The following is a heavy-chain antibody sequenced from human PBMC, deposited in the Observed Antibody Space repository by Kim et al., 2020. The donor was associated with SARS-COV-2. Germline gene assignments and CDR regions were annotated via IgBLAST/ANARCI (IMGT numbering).Heavy chain of an antibody. CDR1: GFTFSNAW. J-gene: IGHJ4*02. CDR2: IKSKTDGGTT. Sequence: GGSLRLSCAASGFTFSNAWMSWVRQAPGKGLEWVGRIKSKTDGGTTDYAAPVKGRFTISRDDSKTTLYLQMSSLKTEDTAVYYCTTDGPDSSGWYMRTRYYFDYWGQGTLVTVSS. D-gene: IGHD6-19*01. V-gene: IGHV3-15*01. CDR3: TTDGPDSSGWYMRTRYYFDY.